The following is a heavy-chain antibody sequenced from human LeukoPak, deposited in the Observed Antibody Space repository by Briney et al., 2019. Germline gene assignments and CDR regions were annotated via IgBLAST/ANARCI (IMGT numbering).Heavy chain of an antibody. Sequence: GESLKISCRGSGYRFTGYWIAWVRQMPGKGLEFMGIVYPGDSDTRYSPSFQGQVTISADKSLSTAYLQWSSLKASDTGIYYCARQFGRTHFTTWGQGTLVTVAS. CDR3: ARQFGRTHFTT. V-gene: IGHV5-51*01. J-gene: IGHJ5*02. D-gene: IGHD1-14*01. CDR2: VYPGDSDT. CDR1: GYRFTGYW.